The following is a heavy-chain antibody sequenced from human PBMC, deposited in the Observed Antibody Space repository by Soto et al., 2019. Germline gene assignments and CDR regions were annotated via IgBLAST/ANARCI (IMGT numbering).Heavy chain of an antibody. J-gene: IGHJ5*02. Sequence: GSLRLSCXASGFNFSNHWMHWVRQRPAEGLVWVSRITSDGKSKAYAESVKGRFAISRDNAKNTLYLQMNGLTAEDTAVYYCARESGDWPLNWFDPWGQGTLVTVSS. V-gene: IGHV3-74*01. CDR2: ITSDGKSK. D-gene: IGHD2-21*02. CDR1: GFNFSNHW. CDR3: ARESGDWPLNWFDP.